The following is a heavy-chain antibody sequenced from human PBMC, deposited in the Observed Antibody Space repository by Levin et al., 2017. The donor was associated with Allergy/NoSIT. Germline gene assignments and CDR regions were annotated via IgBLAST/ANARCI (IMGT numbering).Heavy chain of an antibody. V-gene: IGHV1-69*01. CDR3: ARGFYESRGPFDS. Sequence: PGGSLRLSCKASGGTFSSHPTSWVRQAPGKGLEWMGGIIPFFRTPDYAQEFQGRVTITADESTSTAYLELSSLRPEDTAIYYCARGFYESRGPFDSWGPGTQVTVSS. D-gene: IGHD3-22*01. CDR2: IIPFFRTP. J-gene: IGHJ4*02. CDR1: GGTFSSHP.